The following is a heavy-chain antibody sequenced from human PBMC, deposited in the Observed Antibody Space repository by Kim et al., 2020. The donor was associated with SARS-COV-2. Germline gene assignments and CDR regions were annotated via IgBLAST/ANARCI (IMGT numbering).Heavy chain of an antibody. J-gene: IGHJ6*02. V-gene: IGHV3-30*01. CDR3: ARARGGSYYDGMDV. D-gene: IGHD1-26*01. Sequence: ADHVKGHFTMSRDSTKNKLYMQMDSLRAEDTAVYYCARARGGSYYDGMDVWGQGTTVTVSS.